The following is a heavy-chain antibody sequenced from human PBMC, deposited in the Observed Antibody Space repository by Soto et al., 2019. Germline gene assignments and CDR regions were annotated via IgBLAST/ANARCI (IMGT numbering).Heavy chain of an antibody. CDR3: VRTAREGAVAPHWFDR. D-gene: IGHD2-21*02. V-gene: IGHV4-30-4*01. Sequence: SETLSLTCTVSGASISSTDYYWSWIRQAPGKGLEWIGYVYYTGSTYYNPSLMSRLTISVDTSKNQFSLKLTSVTAAETAVYYCVRTAREGAVAPHWFDRWGQGTQVTVSS. J-gene: IGHJ5*02. CDR1: GASISSTDYY. CDR2: VYYTGST.